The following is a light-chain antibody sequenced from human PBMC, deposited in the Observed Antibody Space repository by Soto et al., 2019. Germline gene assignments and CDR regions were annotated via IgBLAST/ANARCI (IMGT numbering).Light chain of an antibody. CDR1: QSIGGS. CDR3: QQHESYPWT. CDR2: KAS. Sequence: DIQMTHSPSTLSASVGDRVTITCRASQSIGGSLAWYQQKPGKAPNFLIYKASSLQSGVPSRFSGSVSGTEFTLTISSLQPDDFAIYYCQQHESYPWTFGQGTKVEIK. J-gene: IGKJ1*01. V-gene: IGKV1-5*03.